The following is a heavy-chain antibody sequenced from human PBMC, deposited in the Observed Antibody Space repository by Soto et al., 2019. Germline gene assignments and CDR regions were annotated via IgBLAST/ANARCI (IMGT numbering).Heavy chain of an antibody. D-gene: IGHD3-22*01. V-gene: IGHV1-18*01. Sequence: SVKLTCEECGEGFTSSGSRWVRQETGQGLEWMGWISAYNGNTNYAQKLQGRVTMTTDTSTSTAYMELRSLRSDDTAVYYCARDDSSGYYHHFDYWGQGTLVTVSS. CDR1: GEGFTSSG. J-gene: IGHJ4*02. CDR3: ARDDSSGYYHHFDY. CDR2: ISAYNGNT.